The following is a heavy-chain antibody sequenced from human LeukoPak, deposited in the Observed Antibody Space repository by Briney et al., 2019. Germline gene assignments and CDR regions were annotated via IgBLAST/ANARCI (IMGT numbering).Heavy chain of an antibody. J-gene: IGHJ4*02. Sequence: GGSLRLSCAASGFTFSSHAMSWVRQAPGKGLEWVSSIGSSGSTFYADSVKGRFTISRDSSQDTLFLQMNSLRVEDTAIYYCAKVTAWYSSSWYLAYWGQGILVTVSS. CDR2: IGSSGST. V-gene: IGHV3-23*01. CDR1: GFTFSSHA. D-gene: IGHD6-13*01. CDR3: AKVTAWYSSSWYLAY.